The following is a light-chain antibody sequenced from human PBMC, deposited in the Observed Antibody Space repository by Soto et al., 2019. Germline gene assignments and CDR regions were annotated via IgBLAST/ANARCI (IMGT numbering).Light chain of an antibody. Sequence: EIVLTQSPVILSVSPGESATLSCRASQSVTRNLAWYQQIPGQAPRLLVYHASVRATGIPARFSGSGSGTEFSLTISNLQSEDLAVYFCQQYHDWPPITFSQGTRLEIK. V-gene: IGKV3-15*01. J-gene: IGKJ5*01. CDR3: QQYHDWPPIT. CDR1: QSVTRN. CDR2: HAS.